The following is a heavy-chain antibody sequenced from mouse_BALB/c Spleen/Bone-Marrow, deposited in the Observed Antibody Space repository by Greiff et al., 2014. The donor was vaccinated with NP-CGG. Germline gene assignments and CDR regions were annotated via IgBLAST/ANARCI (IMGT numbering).Heavy chain of an antibody. CDR1: GYTFTSYW. V-gene: IGHV1-87*01. D-gene: IGHD2-3*01. Sequence: QVHVKQSGAELARPGASVKLSCKASGYTFTSYWMQWVKQRPGQGLEWIGAIYPGDGDTRYTQKFKGKATLTADKSSSTAYMQLSSLASEDSAVYYCARWRYYFDYWGQGTTLTVSS. J-gene: IGHJ2*01. CDR2: IYPGDGDT. CDR3: ARWRYYFDY.